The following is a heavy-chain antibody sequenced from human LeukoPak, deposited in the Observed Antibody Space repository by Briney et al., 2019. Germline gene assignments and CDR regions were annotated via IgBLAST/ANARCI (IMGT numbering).Heavy chain of an antibody. J-gene: IGHJ6*02. CDR1: GYTFTSYG. D-gene: IGHD5-12*01. V-gene: IGHV1-18*01. CDR2: ISAYNGNT. Sequence: ASVKVSCKASGYTFTSYGISWVRQAPGHGLEWMGWISAYNGNTNYAQKLQGRVTMTTDTSTSTAYMELRSLRSDDTAVYYCARDQSGTLYCYYYYGMDVWGQGTTVTVSS. CDR3: ARDQSGTLYCYYYYGMDV.